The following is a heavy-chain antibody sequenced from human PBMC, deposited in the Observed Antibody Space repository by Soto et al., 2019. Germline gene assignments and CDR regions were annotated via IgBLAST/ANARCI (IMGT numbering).Heavy chain of an antibody. V-gene: IGHV1-69*01. CDR1: GGLFSSFA. D-gene: IGHD3-16*01. CDR2: IIPVFGTT. CDR3: ARGGGPYVWFNEF. J-gene: IGHJ4*02. Sequence: QEQLVQSGAEVKKPGSSVKVSCKDSGGLFSSFAISWVRQAPGQGLEWMGGIIPVFGTTNYAQKFQGRVTITSDESTKTAYRELSSLTSDDTAMYYCARGGGPYVWFNEFWGQGTQVTVSS.